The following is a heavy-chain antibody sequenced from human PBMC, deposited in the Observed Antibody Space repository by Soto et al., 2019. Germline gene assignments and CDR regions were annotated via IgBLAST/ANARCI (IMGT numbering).Heavy chain of an antibody. V-gene: IGHV3-30-3*01. Sequence: GGSLRLSCAASGFAFSSYAMHWVRQAPGKGLEWVAVISYDGSNKYYADSVKGRFTISRDNSKNTLYLQMNSLRAEDTAVYYCARDISDSSSWYDYYYGMDVWGKGTTVTVSS. CDR2: ISYDGSNK. CDR1: GFAFSSYA. J-gene: IGHJ6*04. CDR3: ARDISDSSSWYDYYYGMDV. D-gene: IGHD6-13*01.